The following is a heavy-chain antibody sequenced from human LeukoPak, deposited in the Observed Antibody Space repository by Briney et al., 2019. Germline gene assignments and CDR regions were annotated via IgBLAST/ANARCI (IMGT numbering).Heavy chain of an antibody. CDR3: ARDPSLQGNAFDI. V-gene: IGHV1-2*04. D-gene: IGHD3-10*01. J-gene: IGHJ3*02. Sequence: ASVKVSCKASGYTFTGYYMHWVRQAPGQGLEWMGWINPNSGGTNYAQKFQGWVTMARDTSISTAYMELSRLRSDDTAVYYCARDPSLQGNAFDIWGQGTMVTVSS. CDR2: INPNSGGT. CDR1: GYTFTGYY.